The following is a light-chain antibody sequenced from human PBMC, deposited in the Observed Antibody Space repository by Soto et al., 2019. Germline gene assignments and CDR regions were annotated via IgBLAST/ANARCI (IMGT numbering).Light chain of an antibody. CDR1: QSITRF. CDR2: AAS. V-gene: IGKV1-39*01. CDR3: QQTDSFPYT. J-gene: IGKJ2*01. Sequence: DIQMIQFPSSLSASVGDRVTITCRASQSITRFLNWYQQKPGTAPKLLIYAASSLQSGVPSRFSGSGSGTDFSLTISSLQPEDFATYYCQQTDSFPYTFGRGTKVEIK.